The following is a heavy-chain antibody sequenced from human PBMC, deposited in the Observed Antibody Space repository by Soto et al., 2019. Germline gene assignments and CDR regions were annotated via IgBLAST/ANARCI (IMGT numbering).Heavy chain of an antibody. CDR3: ARARGSSGWSDY. CDR2: IYYSGST. V-gene: IGHV4-59*01. D-gene: IGHD6-19*01. Sequence: KSSETLSLTCNVSGASISSYYWSWIRQPPGKGLEWIGYIYYSGSTNYNPSLKSRVTMSLDTSKNQFSLNLSSVTAADTAVYYCARARGSSGWSDYWGQGTLVTVSS. J-gene: IGHJ4*02. CDR1: GASISSYY.